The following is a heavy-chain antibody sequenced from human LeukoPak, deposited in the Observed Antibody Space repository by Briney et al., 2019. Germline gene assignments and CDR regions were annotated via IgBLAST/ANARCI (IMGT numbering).Heavy chain of an antibody. J-gene: IGHJ2*01. D-gene: IGHD1-14*01. CDR2: IDPSASQT. CDR1: AYSFTNYW. Sequence: GESLKISCEASAYSFTNYWNSWVRQMPGRGLHWMGRIDPSASQTNYNPSFRGHITISVGRSISTVYLQWGSLQASDTAIYYCARRNREKAISLDLWGRGTVVTVSS. CDR3: ARRNREKAISLDL. V-gene: IGHV5-10-1*01.